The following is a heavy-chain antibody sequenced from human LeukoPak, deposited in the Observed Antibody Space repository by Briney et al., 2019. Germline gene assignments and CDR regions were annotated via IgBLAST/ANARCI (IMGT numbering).Heavy chain of an antibody. D-gene: IGHD6-25*01. CDR3: ARDRAASARFDP. Sequence: PGGSLRLSCAASGFTVSSNYMSWVRQAPGKGLEWVSAIYSGGSTYYADSVKGRFTISRDNSKNTLYLQMNSLRAEDTAVYYCARDRAASARFDPWGQGTLVTVSS. J-gene: IGHJ5*02. CDR1: GFTVSSNY. V-gene: IGHV3-66*01. CDR2: IYSGGST.